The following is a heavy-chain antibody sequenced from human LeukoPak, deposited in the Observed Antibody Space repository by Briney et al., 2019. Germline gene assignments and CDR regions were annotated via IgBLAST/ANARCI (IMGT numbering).Heavy chain of an antibody. J-gene: IGHJ4*02. D-gene: IGHD3-22*01. Sequence: ASVKVSCKASGYTFTSYYMHWVRQAPGQGLEWMGIINPSGGSTSYAQKFQGRVTMTRDTPTSTVYMELSSLRSEDTAVYYCARGDDTYYYDSSGYYFDYWGQGTLVTVSS. CDR2: INPSGGST. CDR1: GYTFTSYY. CDR3: ARGDDTYYYDSSGYYFDY. V-gene: IGHV1-46*01.